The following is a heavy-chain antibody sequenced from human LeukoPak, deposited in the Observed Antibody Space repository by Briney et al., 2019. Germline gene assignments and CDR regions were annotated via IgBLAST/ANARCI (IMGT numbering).Heavy chain of an antibody. J-gene: IGHJ4*02. CDR1: GYTFTSHG. CDR3: ARESNGGYGFDY. D-gene: IGHD5-12*01. CDR2: ISAQNGNT. V-gene: IGHV1-18*01. Sequence: GASVKVSCKSSGYTFTSHGIHWLRQAPGQGLEWMGWISAQNGNTNYMQQFLGRVTMTRDTSASTAYMELRSLKSDDTAVYYCARESNGGYGFDYWGQGTPVTVAS.